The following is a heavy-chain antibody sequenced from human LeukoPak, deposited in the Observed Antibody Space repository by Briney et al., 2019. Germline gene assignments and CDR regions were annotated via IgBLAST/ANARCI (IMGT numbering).Heavy chain of an antibody. Sequence: GGSLRLSCAASGFTFSSYWMSWVRQAPGKGLEWVSGISWNSGSIGYADSVKGRFTISRDNAKNSLYLQMNSLRAEDTALYYCAKAIRYYYGSGSYTEGYYFDYWGQGTLVTVSS. CDR1: GFTFSSYW. D-gene: IGHD3-10*01. V-gene: IGHV3-9*01. CDR3: AKAIRYYYGSGSYTEGYYFDY. J-gene: IGHJ4*02. CDR2: ISWNSGSI.